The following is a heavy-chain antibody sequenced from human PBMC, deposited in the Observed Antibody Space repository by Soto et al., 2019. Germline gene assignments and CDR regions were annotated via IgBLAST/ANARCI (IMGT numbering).Heavy chain of an antibody. CDR2: IYRSGST. J-gene: IGHJ4*02. CDR1: GGSISSGGFS. D-gene: IGHD3-3*01. Sequence: SETLSLTCTFSGGSISSGGFSWNWSRQPPGKGLEWIGYIYRSGSTSYNPSLKSRVTISVDRSKNQFSLRLNSVTAADTAVYYCARGLFYDFWSGDYPYPYYFDYWGQGTLVTVSS. CDR3: ARGLFYDFWSGDYPYPYYFDY. V-gene: IGHV4-30-2*01.